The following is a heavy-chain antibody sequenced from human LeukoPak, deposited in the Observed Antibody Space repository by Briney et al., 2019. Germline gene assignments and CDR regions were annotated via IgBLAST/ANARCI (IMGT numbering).Heavy chain of an antibody. D-gene: IGHD3-16*01. CDR3: ARDSPGLYGMDV. CDR2: IYYSGST. V-gene: IGHV4-31*03. CDR1: GGSISSGGYY. Sequence: SQTLSLTCTVSGGSISSGGYYWRWIRQHPGKGLEWIGYIYYSGSTYYNPSLKSRVTISVDTSKNQFSLKLSSVTAADTAVYYCARDSPGLYGMDVWGQGTTVTVSS. J-gene: IGHJ6*02.